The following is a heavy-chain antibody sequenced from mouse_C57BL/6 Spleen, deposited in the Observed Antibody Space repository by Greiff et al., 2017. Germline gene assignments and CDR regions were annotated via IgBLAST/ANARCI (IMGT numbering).Heavy chain of an antibody. CDR3: ARSLYDGYAWFAY. D-gene: IGHD2-3*01. J-gene: IGHJ3*01. CDR2: IDPSDSET. CDR1: GYTFTSYW. V-gene: IGHV1-52*01. Sequence: QVQLKQPGAELVRPGSSVKLSCKASGYTFTSYWMHWVKQRPIQGLEWIGNIDPSDSETHYNQKFKDKATLTVDKSSSTAYMQLSSLTSEDSAVYYCARSLYDGYAWFAYWGQGTLVTVSA.